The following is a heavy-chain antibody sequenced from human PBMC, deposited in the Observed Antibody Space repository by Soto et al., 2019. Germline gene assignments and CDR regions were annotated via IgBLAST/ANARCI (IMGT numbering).Heavy chain of an antibody. J-gene: IGHJ4*02. D-gene: IGHD2-2*01. Sequence: SETLSLTCTVSGDSIKHYYWSWIRQPPGKRLEWIGYIYYTVSTTYNPSLESRVTMSVDTSKNQFSLKLSSVNAADTAVYYCAKYRRTEEEGFTLDSWGRGTRVTVSS. CDR3: AKYRRTEEEGFTLDS. CDR1: GDSIKHYY. CDR2: IYYTVST. V-gene: IGHV4-59*01.